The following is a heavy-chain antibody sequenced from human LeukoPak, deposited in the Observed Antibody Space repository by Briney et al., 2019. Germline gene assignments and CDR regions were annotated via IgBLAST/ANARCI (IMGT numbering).Heavy chain of an antibody. V-gene: IGHV3-11*01. CDR1: GFTFSDYY. CDR3: ARVRYDILTGTIYFDY. Sequence: PGGSLRLSCAASGFTFSDYYMSWIRQAPGKGLEWVSYISSSGSTIYYADSVKGRFTISRDNAKNSLYLQMNSLRAENTAVYYCARVRYDILTGTIYFDYWGRGTLVTVSS. J-gene: IGHJ4*02. CDR2: ISSSGSTI. D-gene: IGHD3-9*01.